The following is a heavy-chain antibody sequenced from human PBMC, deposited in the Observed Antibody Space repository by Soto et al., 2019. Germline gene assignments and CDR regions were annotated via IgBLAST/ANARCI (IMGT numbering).Heavy chain of an antibody. CDR2: IIPIFGTA. D-gene: IGHD3-22*01. CDR3: ARLSADYYDSSGYFNPPYFDY. J-gene: IGHJ4*02. Sequence: SVKVSCKASGGTFSSYAISWVRQAPGQGLEWMGGIIPIFGTANYAQKFQGRVTITADESTSTAYMELSSLRSEDTAEFYCARLSADYYDSSGYFNPPYFDYWGQGTLVTVSS. CDR1: GGTFSSYA. V-gene: IGHV1-69*13.